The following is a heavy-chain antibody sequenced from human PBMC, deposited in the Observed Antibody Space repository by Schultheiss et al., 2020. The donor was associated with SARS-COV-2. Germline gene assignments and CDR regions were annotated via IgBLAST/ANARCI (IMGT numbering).Heavy chain of an antibody. D-gene: IGHD6-19*01. CDR2: INSDGSSI. CDR3: ARGSSSGWYAGGMDV. Sequence: GSLKISCAASGFTFSSYWMHWVRQAPGKGLVWVSRINSDGSSISYADSVKGRFTISRDNAKNTLYLQMNSLRAEDTAVYYCARGSSSGWYAGGMDVWGRGTTVTVSS. V-gene: IGHV3-74*01. J-gene: IGHJ6*02. CDR1: GFTFSSYW.